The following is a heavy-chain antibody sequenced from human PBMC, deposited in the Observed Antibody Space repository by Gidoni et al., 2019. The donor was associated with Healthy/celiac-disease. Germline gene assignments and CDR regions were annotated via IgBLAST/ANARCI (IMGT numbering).Heavy chain of an antibody. CDR2: IYTSGST. D-gene: IGHD2-2*01. CDR1: GGSISSYY. V-gene: IGHV4-4*07. CDR3: ARLPAALVNWYFDL. Sequence: QVQLQESGPGLVKPSETLSLTCPVSGGSISSYYWSWIRQPAGKGLEWIGRIYTSGSTNYNPSLKSRVTMSVDTSKNQFSLKLSSVTAADTAVYYCARLPAALVNWYFDLWGRGTLVTVSS. J-gene: IGHJ2*01.